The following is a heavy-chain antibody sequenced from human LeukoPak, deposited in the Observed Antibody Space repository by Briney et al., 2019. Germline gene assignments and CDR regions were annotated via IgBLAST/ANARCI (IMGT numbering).Heavy chain of an antibody. CDR1: GFTFSDHD. J-gene: IGHJ5*02. CDR2: IRSDGNKK. V-gene: IGHV3-30*02. D-gene: IGHD1-26*01. Sequence: HAGGSLRLSCAASGFTFSDHDMHWVRQAPGKGLEWVAFIRSDGNKKSSADSVKDRFTISRDNSKNTLYLQMNSLRAEDTAVYYCANAAELPSWGQGTLVTVSS. CDR3: ANAAELPS.